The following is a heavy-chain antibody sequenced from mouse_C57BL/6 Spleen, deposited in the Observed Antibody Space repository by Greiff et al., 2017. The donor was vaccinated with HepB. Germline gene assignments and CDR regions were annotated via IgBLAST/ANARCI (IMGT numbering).Heavy chain of an antibody. J-gene: IGHJ1*03. CDR3: ARQTVVATWYFDV. CDR2: INPNNGGT. V-gene: IGHV1-26*01. Sequence: EVQLQQSGPELVKPGASVKISCKASGYTFTDYYMNWVKQSHGKSLEWIGDINPNNGGTSYNQKFKGKATLTVDKSSSTAYMELRSLTSEDSAVYYCARQTVVATWYFDVWGTGTTVTVSS. CDR1: GYTFTDYY. D-gene: IGHD1-1*01.